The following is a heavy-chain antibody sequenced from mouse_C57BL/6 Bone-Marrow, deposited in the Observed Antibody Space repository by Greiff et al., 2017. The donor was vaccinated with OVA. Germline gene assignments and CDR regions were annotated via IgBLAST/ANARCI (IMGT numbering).Heavy chain of an antibody. J-gene: IGHJ1*03. CDR3: TRYYSNYVDWYFDV. CDR2: IRNKANNHAT. CDR1: GFTFSDAW. Sequence: EVQGVESGGGLVQPGGSMKLSCAASGFTFSDAWMDWVRQSPEKGLEWVAEIRNKANNHATYYAESVKGRFTISRDDSKSSVYLQMNSLRAEDTGIYYCTRYYSNYVDWYFDVWGTGTTVTVSS. D-gene: IGHD2-5*01. V-gene: IGHV6-6*01.